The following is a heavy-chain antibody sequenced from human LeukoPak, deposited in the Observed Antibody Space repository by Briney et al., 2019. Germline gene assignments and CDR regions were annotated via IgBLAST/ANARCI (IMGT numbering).Heavy chain of an antibody. CDR2: VHQSGST. Sequence: SETLSLTCTVAGYSISSGYYWGWIRQSPGKGLEWIGSVHQSGSTYYNPSLKSQVSISLDTSKNQFSLKLTSVTAADTAVYYCARVVWFGEYYFDYCGQGTLVTVSS. V-gene: IGHV4-38-2*02. J-gene: IGHJ4*02. D-gene: IGHD3-10*01. CDR1: GYSISSGYY. CDR3: ARVVWFGEYYFDY.